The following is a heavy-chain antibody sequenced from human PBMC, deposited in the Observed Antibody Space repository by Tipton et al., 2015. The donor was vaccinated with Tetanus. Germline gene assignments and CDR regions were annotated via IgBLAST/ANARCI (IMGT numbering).Heavy chain of an antibody. J-gene: IGHJ4*02. CDR3: ARMIRWPTVTTGGY. Sequence: TLSLTCAVYGGSFSGYYWSWIRQPPGKGLEWIGEINHSGSTNYNPSLKSRVTISVDTSKNQFSLKLSSVTAADTAVYYCARMIRWPTVTTGGYWGQGTLVTVSS. D-gene: IGHD4-17*01. CDR1: GGSFSGYY. CDR2: INHSGST. V-gene: IGHV4-34*01.